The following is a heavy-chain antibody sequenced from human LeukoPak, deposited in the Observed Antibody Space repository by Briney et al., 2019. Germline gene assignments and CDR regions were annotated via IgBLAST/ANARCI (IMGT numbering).Heavy chain of an antibody. CDR1: GFPFIEYS. CDR2: IGISSGNT. D-gene: IGHD5-18*01. V-gene: IGHV3-48*04. CDR3: ARDHNYAFDN. J-gene: IGHJ4*02. Sequence: GGSLRLSCTASGFPFIEYSMNWVRQAPGKGLEWISYIGISSGNTKYADSVKGRFTISADNAKNSLYLQMYSLRVEDTAVYYCARDHNYAFDNWGQGTLVFVSS.